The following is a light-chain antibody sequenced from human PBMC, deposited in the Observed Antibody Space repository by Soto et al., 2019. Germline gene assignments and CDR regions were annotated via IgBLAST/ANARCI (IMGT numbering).Light chain of an antibody. V-gene: IGKV3-15*01. J-gene: IGKJ1*01. CDR3: QQYNNWPKT. CDR2: GAS. Sequence: IVLTQSRGTLSFSPWEIATLSCRASQSVSSSYLAWYQQKPGQAPRLLIYGASTRATGIPARFSGSGSGTEFTLTISSLQSEDFAVYYCQQYNNWPKTFGQGTKVDIK. CDR1: QSVSSSY.